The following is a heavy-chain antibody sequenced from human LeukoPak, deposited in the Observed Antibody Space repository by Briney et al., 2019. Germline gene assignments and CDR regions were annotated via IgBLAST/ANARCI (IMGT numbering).Heavy chain of an antibody. CDR2: IKQGGSER. D-gene: IGHD3-16*01. Sequence: GGSLRLSCAASGFTFSMYWMSWVRQAPGKGLEWVANIKQGGSERNYVDSVKGRFTISRDNAKNSLYLQMNSLRVEDTAIYYCAAGGGAFNIWGQGTMVTVSS. CDR3: AAGGGAFNI. J-gene: IGHJ3*02. CDR1: GFTFSMYW. V-gene: IGHV3-7*01.